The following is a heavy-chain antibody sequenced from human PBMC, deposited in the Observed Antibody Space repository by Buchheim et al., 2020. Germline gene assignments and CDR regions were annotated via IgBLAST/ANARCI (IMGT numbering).Heavy chain of an antibody. Sequence: EVQLVESGGGLVQPGGSLRLSCAASGFTFSSYWMSWVRQAPGKGLEWVANIKQDGSEKYYVDSVKGRFTISRDNAKNSLYLQMNSLRAEDTAVYYCARGVSCCTVNCGSWFDPWGQGTL. CDR1: GFTFSSYW. D-gene: IGHD2-15*01. J-gene: IGHJ5*02. CDR3: ARGVSCCTVNCGSWFDP. V-gene: IGHV3-7*04. CDR2: IKQDGSEK.